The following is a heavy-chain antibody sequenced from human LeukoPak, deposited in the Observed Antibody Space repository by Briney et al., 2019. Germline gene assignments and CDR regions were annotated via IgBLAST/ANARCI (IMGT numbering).Heavy chain of an antibody. V-gene: IGHV3-23*01. CDR2: ISGSCGST. CDR3: AKDGDSSAYYYATSDAFDI. CDR1: GFTFSSCA. D-gene: IGHD3-22*01. Sequence: GGSLRLSCAASGFTFSSCAMSWVRQAPGKGLEWVSAISGSCGSTYYADSVKRRFTISRDNSKNTLYLQINRQTADDTDVYYSAKDGDSSAYYYATSDAFDIWGQGTMVTVSS. J-gene: IGHJ3*02.